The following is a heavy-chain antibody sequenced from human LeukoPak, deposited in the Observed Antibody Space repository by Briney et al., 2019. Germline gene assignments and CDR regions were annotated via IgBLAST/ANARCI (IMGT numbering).Heavy chain of an antibody. Sequence: GGSLRLSCTVSGFTVSSNSMSWVRQAPGKGLEWVSFIYSGGNTHNSDSVKGRFTISRDNSKNTLYLQMNSLRAEDTAVYYCAKDKGVAGHDYWGQGTLVTVSS. CDR1: GFTVSSNS. V-gene: IGHV3-53*01. CDR3: AKDKGVAGHDY. D-gene: IGHD3-3*01. CDR2: IYSGGNT. J-gene: IGHJ4*02.